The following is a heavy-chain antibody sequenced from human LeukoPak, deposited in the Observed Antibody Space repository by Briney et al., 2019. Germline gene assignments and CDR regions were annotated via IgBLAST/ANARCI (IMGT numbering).Heavy chain of an antibody. CDR1: VFTFSSYW. CDR2: INSDGSSA. V-gene: IGHV3-74*01. Sequence: GGSLRLSCDASVFTFSSYWMHWVRQAPGKGLVWVSRINSDGSSATYADSVKGRFTISRDNVKNTLYLQMNSLRAEDTAVYYCARGAPSGSYYYWGQGTLVTVSS. CDR3: ARGAPSGSYYY. J-gene: IGHJ4*02. D-gene: IGHD1-26*01.